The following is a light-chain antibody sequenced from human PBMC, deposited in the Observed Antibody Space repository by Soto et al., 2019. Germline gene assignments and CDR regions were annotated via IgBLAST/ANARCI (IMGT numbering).Light chain of an antibody. V-gene: IGKV4-1*01. CDR1: QSLLYSSKNKNY. CDR2: WAS. CDR3: QQYYTTPLLT. J-gene: IGKJ4*01. Sequence: DIVMTQSPDSLAVSLGERAVINCKTSQSLLYSSKNKNYLAWYQQKPGQPPKLLIYWASTRESGVPDRFGGSGSGTDFPLTISSLQAEDVAVYYCQQYYTTPLLTFGGGTKVEIK.